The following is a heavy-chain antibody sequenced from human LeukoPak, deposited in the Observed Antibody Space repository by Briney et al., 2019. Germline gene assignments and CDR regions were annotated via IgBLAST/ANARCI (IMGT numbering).Heavy chain of an antibody. CDR1: GFTFSTYW. J-gene: IGHJ4*02. CDR3: ARERMYSGSGSTYPYYDY. D-gene: IGHD3-10*01. V-gene: IGHV3-7*01. CDR2: IKPDGSEK. Sequence: QPGGSLRLSCAASGFTFSTYWMTCVRQSPGKGLEWVSNIKPDGSEKYFVDSVKGRFTISRDNAKTALYLEMNSLRAEDTAEYFCARERMYSGSGSTYPYYDYWGQGTLVTVSS.